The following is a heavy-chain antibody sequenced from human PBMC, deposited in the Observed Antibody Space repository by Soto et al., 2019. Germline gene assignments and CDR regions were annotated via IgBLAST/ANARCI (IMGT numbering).Heavy chain of an antibody. Sequence: PGESLKVSCKGSGYSFTSYWIGWVRQMPGKGLEWMGIIYPGDSDTRYSPSFQGQVTISADKSISTAYLQWSSLKASDTAMYYCARTSAAGKYYYGMDVWGQGTTVIVSS. D-gene: IGHD6-13*01. CDR2: IYPGDSDT. J-gene: IGHJ6*02. CDR1: GYSFTSYW. CDR3: ARTSAAGKYYYGMDV. V-gene: IGHV5-51*01.